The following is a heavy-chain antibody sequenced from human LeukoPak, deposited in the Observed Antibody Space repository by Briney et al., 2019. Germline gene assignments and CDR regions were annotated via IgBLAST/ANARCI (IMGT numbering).Heavy chain of an antibody. V-gene: IGHV4-34*01. CDR1: GGSFSGYY. CDR3: ARVMVRGVIILTNWFDP. Sequence: PSETLSLTCAVYGGSFSGYYWSWIRQPPGKGLEWIGEINHSGSTNYNPSLKSRVTISVDTSKNQFSLKLSSVTAPDTAVYYCARVMVRGVIILTNWFDPWGQGTLVTVSS. CDR2: INHSGST. J-gene: IGHJ5*02. D-gene: IGHD3-10*01.